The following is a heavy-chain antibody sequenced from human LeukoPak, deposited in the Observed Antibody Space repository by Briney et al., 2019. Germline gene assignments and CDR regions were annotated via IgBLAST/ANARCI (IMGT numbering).Heavy chain of an antibody. J-gene: IGHJ6*03. CDR1: GLTFRNHA. D-gene: IGHD7-27*01. V-gene: IGHV3-30*04. CDR3: VGNPAYYNMDV. CDR2: ISHDGGND. Sequence: SGGSLRLSCAASGLTFRNHAIHWVRQAPGKGLEWVTVISHDGGNDYYRDSVKGRFTISRDNSRNTVFLQMNSLRPGDTAVYYCVGNPAYYNMDVWGKGTTVTVSS.